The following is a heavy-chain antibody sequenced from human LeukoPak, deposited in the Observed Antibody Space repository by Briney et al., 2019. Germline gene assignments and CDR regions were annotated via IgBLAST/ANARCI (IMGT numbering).Heavy chain of an antibody. V-gene: IGHV3-23*01. CDR1: GFTFSSYA. J-gene: IGHJ4*02. Sequence: GSLRLSCTASGFTFSSYAFSWVRQAPGKGLEWVSDISNSGRIHYADSVKGRFTISRDNSKNTLHLQMNSLRAEDTAVYYCARGPSKWFDYWGQGTLVTVSS. D-gene: IGHD4-11*01. CDR3: ARGPSKWFDY. CDR2: ISNSGRI.